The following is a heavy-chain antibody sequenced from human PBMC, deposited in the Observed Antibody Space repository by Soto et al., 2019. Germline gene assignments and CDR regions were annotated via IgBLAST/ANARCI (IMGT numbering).Heavy chain of an antibody. CDR1: HGSITSYY. CDR3: ARDLGEKLGSLYYYYGMDV. Sequence: SETLSLTCTVFHGSITSYYWSWIRQPPWKGLEWIGNINYRGSTTYNPSLKSRVTISVDTSRNHLSLRLSSVTAADTAVYYCARDLGEKLGSLYYYYGMDVWGQGTTVTVSS. CDR2: INYRGST. J-gene: IGHJ6*02. D-gene: IGHD3-16*01. V-gene: IGHV4-59*01.